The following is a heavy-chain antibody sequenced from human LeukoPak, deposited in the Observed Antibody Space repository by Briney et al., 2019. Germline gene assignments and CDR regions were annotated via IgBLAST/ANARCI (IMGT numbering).Heavy chain of an antibody. Sequence: PGRSLRLSCVTSGFIFDDYAMHWVRQAPGKGLEWVSGISWNSAIIDYADSVKGRFTISRDNAKNSLYLQMNSLKSEDTALYYCAKGLYGSGMDVWGQGTTVTVSS. D-gene: IGHD3-10*01. CDR1: GFIFDDYA. CDR2: ISWNSAII. J-gene: IGHJ6*02. V-gene: IGHV3-9*01. CDR3: AKGLYGSGMDV.